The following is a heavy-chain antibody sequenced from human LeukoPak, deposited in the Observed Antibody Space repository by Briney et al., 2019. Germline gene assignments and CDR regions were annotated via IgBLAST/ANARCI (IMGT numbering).Heavy chain of an antibody. Sequence: GGSLRLSYAASGFTVSSNYMSWVRQAPGKGLEWVSVIYSGGSTYYADSVKGRFTISRDNAKNSLYLQMNSLRAEDTAVYSCAELGITMIGGVWGKGTTVTISS. D-gene: IGHD3-10*02. CDR1: GFTVSSNY. CDR2: IYSGGST. J-gene: IGHJ6*03. CDR3: AELGITMIGGV. V-gene: IGHV3-66*01.